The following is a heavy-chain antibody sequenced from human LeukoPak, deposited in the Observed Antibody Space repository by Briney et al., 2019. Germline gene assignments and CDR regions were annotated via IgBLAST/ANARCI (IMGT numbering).Heavy chain of an antibody. Sequence: SVKVSCQASGGTFSSYAISWVRQAPGQGLEWMGGIIPIFGTANYALKFQGRVTITADESTSTAYMELSSLRSEDTAVYYCARDHSSGGPYFDYWGQGTLVTVSS. J-gene: IGHJ4*02. CDR2: IIPIFGTA. CDR3: ARDHSSGGPYFDY. CDR1: GGTFSSYA. V-gene: IGHV1-69*13. D-gene: IGHD6-19*01.